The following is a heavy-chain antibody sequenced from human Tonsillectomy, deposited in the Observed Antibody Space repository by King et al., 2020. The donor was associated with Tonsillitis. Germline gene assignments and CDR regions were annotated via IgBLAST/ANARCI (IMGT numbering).Heavy chain of an antibody. CDR3: ARDVRSRSPVLYYYGMDV. CDR2: ISAYNGNT. J-gene: IGHJ6*02. Sequence: VQLVESGAEVKKPGASVKVSCKASGYTFTSYGISWVRQAPGQGLEWMGWISAYNGNTNYAQKLQGRVTMTTDTSTSTAYMELRSLRADDTAVYYCARDVRSRSPVLYYYGMDVWGQGPTVTVSS. CDR1: GYTFTSYG. D-gene: IGHD3-10*02. V-gene: IGHV1-18*04.